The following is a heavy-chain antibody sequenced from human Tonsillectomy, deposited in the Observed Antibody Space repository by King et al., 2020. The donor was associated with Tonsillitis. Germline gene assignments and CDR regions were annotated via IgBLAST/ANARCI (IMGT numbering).Heavy chain of an antibody. D-gene: IGHD5-18*01. CDR2: IRYDGTNE. CDR3: AKPPRGYSYPLSFYFDS. Sequence: VQLVESGGGVVQPGGSLRLSCAASGFNFSTYGMHWVRQAPGKGLEWVAFIRYDGTNEYYADSVKGRFTISRDNSKSTLYLQMNSLRAEDTALYYCAKPPRGYSYPLSFYFDSWGQGTLVTVSS. J-gene: IGHJ4*02. V-gene: IGHV3-30*02. CDR1: GFNFSTYG.